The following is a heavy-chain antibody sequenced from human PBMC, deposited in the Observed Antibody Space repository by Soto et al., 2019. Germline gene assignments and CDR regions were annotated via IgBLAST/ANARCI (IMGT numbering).Heavy chain of an antibody. CDR3: ALKLGSGWYIWWVY. V-gene: IGHV2-5*01. CDR2: IYWNDDK. D-gene: IGHD6-19*01. J-gene: IGHJ4*02. Sequence: SGPTLVNPTQTLTLTCTFSGFSLSTSGVGVGWIRQPPGKALEWLALIYWNDDKRYSPSLKSRLTITKDTSKNQVVLTMTNMDPVATATYYCALKLGSGWYIWWVYWGQGTLVTVSS. CDR1: GFSLSTSGVG.